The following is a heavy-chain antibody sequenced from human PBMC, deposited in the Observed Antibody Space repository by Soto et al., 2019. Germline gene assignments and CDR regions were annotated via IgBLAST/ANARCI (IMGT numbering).Heavy chain of an antibody. CDR1: XXXXXXXX. Sequence: EVQLAESGGGLVQPGGSLRLSCEAXXXXXXXXXMXXXRXVXGKGLMWVAHINGDASITNYADSVKGRFTVSRHNARNTVYLQMNSLRVDDTXVYYXVRAPSTDPDYWGQGTLVTVSS. V-gene: IGHV3-74*01. CDR2: INGDASIT. J-gene: IGHJ4*02. CDR3: VRAPSTDPDY.